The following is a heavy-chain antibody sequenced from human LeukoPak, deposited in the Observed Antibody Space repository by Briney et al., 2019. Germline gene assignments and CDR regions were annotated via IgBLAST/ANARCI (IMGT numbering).Heavy chain of an antibody. CDR1: GFTSDDYA. CDR2: ISGDGGST. CDR3: AKDRGWYDY. Sequence: HPGGSLRLSCAASGFTSDDYAMHWVRQAPGKGPEWVSLISGDGGSTYYADSVKGRFTISRDNSKNSLYLQMNSLRTEDTALYHCAKDRGWYDYWGQGTLVTVSS. V-gene: IGHV3-43*02. D-gene: IGHD6-19*01. J-gene: IGHJ4*02.